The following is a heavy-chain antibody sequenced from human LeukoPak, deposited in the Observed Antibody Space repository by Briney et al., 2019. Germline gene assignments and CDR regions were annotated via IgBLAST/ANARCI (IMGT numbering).Heavy chain of an antibody. V-gene: IGHV3-30-3*01. CDR3: ARFPGIAAANALNWFDP. D-gene: IGHD6-13*01. J-gene: IGHJ5*02. CDR1: GFTFSNYA. CDR2: ISFDGNNK. Sequence: PGRSLRLSCAASGFTFSNYAMHWVRQAPGKGLEWAAVISFDGNNKYYADSVKGRFTISRDNSKNTLYLQMNSLISEDTAVYYCARFPGIAAANALNWFDPWGQGTLVTVSS.